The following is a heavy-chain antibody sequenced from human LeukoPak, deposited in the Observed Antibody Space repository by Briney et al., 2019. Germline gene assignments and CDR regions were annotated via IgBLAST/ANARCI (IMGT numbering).Heavy chain of an antibody. CDR1: GYTFTSYG. J-gene: IGHJ4*02. Sequence: GASVKVSCKASGYTFTSYGISWVRQAPGQGLEWMGWISAYNGNTNYAQKFQGRVTMTTDTSTSTAYMELRSLGSDDTAVYCCARDRDERDGYAYWGQGTLVTVSS. V-gene: IGHV1-18*01. CDR3: ARDRDERDGYAY. D-gene: IGHD5-24*01. CDR2: ISAYNGNT.